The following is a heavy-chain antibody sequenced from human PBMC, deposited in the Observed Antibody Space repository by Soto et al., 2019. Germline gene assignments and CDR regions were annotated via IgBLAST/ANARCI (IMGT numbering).Heavy chain of an antibody. CDR1: GGSISSYY. Sequence: QVQLQESGPGLVKPSETLSLTCTVSGGSISSYYWSWIRQPPGKGLEWIGYIYYSGSTNYNPSLKSRVTISVDTSKNQFALKLSSVTAADTAVYYCARELFGRSVWFDPWGQGTLDTVSS. V-gene: IGHV4-59*01. D-gene: IGHD3-10*01. J-gene: IGHJ5*02. CDR3: ARELFGRSVWFDP. CDR2: IYYSGST.